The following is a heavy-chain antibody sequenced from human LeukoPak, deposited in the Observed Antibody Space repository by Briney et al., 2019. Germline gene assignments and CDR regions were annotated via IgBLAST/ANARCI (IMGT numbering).Heavy chain of an antibody. CDR1: GFTFSSYS. CDR3: ARIGYSYGYPNFDY. D-gene: IGHD5-18*01. Sequence: PGGSLRLTCAASGFTFSSYSMNWVRQAPGKGLEWVSYISSSSSTIYYADSVKGRFTISRDNAKNSLYLQMNSLRAEDTAVYYCARIGYSYGYPNFDYWGQGTLVTVSS. CDR2: ISSSSSTI. V-gene: IGHV3-48*04. J-gene: IGHJ4*02.